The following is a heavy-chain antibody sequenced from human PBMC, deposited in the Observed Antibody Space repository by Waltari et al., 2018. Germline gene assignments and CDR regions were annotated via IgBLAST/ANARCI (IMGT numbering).Heavy chain of an antibody. CDR2: IYYSGST. CDR1: GGSISSYY. V-gene: IGHV4-59*01. Sequence: QVQLQESGPGLVKPSETLSLTCTVSGGSISSYYWSWIRQPPGQGLEWIGYIYYSGSTNYNPSLKSRVTISVDTSKNQFSLKLSSVTAADTAVYYCARIRYYYYMDVWGKGTTVTVSS. J-gene: IGHJ6*03. CDR3: ARIRYYYYMDV.